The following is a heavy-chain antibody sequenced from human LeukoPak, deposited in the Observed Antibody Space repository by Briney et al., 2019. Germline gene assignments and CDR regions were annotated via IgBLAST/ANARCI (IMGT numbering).Heavy chain of an antibody. V-gene: IGHV4-59*01. Sequence: PSETLSLTCTVSGGSISNYDWSWIRQFPGKGLEWTGYIYNSGSTNYNPSLKSRVTISKDTSKNQFSLKLSSVTAADTAVYYCARQAASLTAFDYWGQGTLVTVSS. D-gene: IGHD7-27*01. J-gene: IGHJ4*02. CDR3: ARQAASLTAFDY. CDR2: IYNSGST. CDR1: GGSISNYD.